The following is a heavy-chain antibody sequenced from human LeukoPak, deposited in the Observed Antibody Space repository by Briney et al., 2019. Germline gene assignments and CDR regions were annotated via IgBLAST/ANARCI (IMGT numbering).Heavy chain of an antibody. CDR1: GGSISSSSYS. CDR3: V. J-gene: IGHJ6*03. V-gene: IGHV4-39*07. Sequence: KPSETLSLTCTVSGGSISSSSYSWGWIRQPPGKGLEWIGSVYYSGSTYYNPSLKSRVTISVDTSKNQFSLNRISVTAADTAYYMDVRGKRTTVTGSS. CDR2: VYYSGST.